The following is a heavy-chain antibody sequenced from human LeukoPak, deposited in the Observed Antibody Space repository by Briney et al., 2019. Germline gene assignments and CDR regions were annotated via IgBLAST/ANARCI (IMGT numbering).Heavy chain of an antibody. J-gene: IGHJ4*02. Sequence: ASVKVSCKVSGYTLTELSMYWVRQAPGKGLEWMGGFDPEDGETIYAQKFQGRVTMTEDTSTDTAYMELSSLRSEDTAVYYCATVSGYSGYADYWGQGTLVTVSS. D-gene: IGHD5-12*01. CDR3: ATVSGYSGYADY. CDR2: FDPEDGET. CDR1: GYTLTELS. V-gene: IGHV1-24*01.